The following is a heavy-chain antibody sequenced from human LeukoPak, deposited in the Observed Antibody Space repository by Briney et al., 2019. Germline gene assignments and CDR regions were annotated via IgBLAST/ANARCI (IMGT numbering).Heavy chain of an antibody. CDR1: GLTFSNYA. Sequence: GRSLRLSCAASGLTFSNYAMHWVRQAPGKGLEWVAVISYDGSNKYNADSVKGRFTISRDNSKNTLHLQMNSLRAEDTAVYYCAKDGGYCSSTWGLCDYGMDVWGQGTTVTVSS. CDR2: ISYDGSNK. V-gene: IGHV3-30*18. CDR3: AKDGGYCSSTWGLCDYGMDV. J-gene: IGHJ6*02. D-gene: IGHD2-2*01.